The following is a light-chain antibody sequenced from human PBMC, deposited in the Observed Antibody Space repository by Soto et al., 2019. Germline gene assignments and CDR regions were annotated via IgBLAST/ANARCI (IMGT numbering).Light chain of an antibody. CDR1: QSFSSN. CDR2: GAS. Sequence: EIVMTQSPATLSVSPGERATLSCRASQSFSSNLAWYQQKPGQAPRLLIYGASTRATGVPARFSGSGSGTEFTLTISSLQSEDFAVYYCQQYNNWPRTFGQGTRLGIK. J-gene: IGKJ5*01. CDR3: QQYNNWPRT. V-gene: IGKV3-15*01.